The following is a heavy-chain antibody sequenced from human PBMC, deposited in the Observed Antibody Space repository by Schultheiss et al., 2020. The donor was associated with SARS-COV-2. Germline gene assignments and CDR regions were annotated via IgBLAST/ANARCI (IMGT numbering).Heavy chain of an antibody. Sequence: SETLSLTCTVSGGSISSSSSYWGWIRQPPGKGLEWIGNIYYIGTTYYNPSLKSRVIISVDTSKNQFSLQLGSVTAADTAIYYCARDGGRNFYGSGSVFDYWGQGNLVTVSS. D-gene: IGHD3-10*01. CDR3: ARDGGRNFYGSGSVFDY. CDR1: GGSISSSSSY. J-gene: IGHJ4*02. V-gene: IGHV4-39*07. CDR2: IYYIGTT.